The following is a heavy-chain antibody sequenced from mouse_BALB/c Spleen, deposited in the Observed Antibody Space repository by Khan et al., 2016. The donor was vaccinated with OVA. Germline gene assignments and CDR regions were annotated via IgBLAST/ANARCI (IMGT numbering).Heavy chain of an antibody. Sequence: QIQLVQSGPELVRPGVSVKISCKGSGYTFTDYAMHWVKQSHAKSLEWIGLISTYSGNTNYKQIFKGKATMTVDKSSSTAYMELARLTSEDSAIYDCTRPAYDGYYDYWGQGTTLTVSS. V-gene: IGHV1S137*01. CDR1: GYTFTDYA. J-gene: IGHJ2*01. CDR2: ISTYSGNT. CDR3: TRPAYDGYYDY. D-gene: IGHD2-3*01.